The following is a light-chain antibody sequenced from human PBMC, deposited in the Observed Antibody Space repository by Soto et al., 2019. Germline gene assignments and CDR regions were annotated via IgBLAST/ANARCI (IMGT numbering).Light chain of an antibody. CDR2: GAS. CDR3: HQYNSWPRGT. Sequence: MTQSPSTLSASVGDRVTITCRASQSINLNLAWYQQKPGQPPRLLLYGASTRATGIPVRFRGSGSGTEFTLPISSRQSEDSAVYYCHQYNSWPRGTFGPGTKVEIK. CDR1: QSINLN. J-gene: IGKJ3*01. V-gene: IGKV3-15*01.